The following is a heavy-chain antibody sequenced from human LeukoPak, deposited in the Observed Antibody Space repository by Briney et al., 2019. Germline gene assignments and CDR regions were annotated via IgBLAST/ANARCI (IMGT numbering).Heavy chain of an antibody. V-gene: IGHV4-59*12. J-gene: IGHJ4*02. CDR3: ARSPKNYYDSSGYPD. D-gene: IGHD3-22*01. Sequence: SETLSLTCTVSGGSISSYYWSWIRQPPGKGLEWIGYIYYSGSTNYNPSLKSRVTISVDTSKNQFSLKLSSVTAADTAVYYCARSPKNYYDSSGYPDWGQGTLVTVSS. CDR1: GGSISSYY. CDR2: IYYSGST.